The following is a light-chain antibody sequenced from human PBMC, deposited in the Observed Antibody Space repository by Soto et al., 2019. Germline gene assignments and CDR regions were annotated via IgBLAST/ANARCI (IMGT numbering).Light chain of an antibody. V-gene: IGLV2-8*01. J-gene: IGLJ2*01. Sequence: ALTQPPSASGSPGQSVTISCTGTSSDVGSYNYVSWYQQHPGKAPKLMIYEVSKRPSGVPDRFSGSKSGNTASLTVSGLQAEDEAEYYCSSYAGSNIVFGGGTKLTVL. CDR3: SSYAGSNIV. CDR1: SSDVGSYNY. CDR2: EVS.